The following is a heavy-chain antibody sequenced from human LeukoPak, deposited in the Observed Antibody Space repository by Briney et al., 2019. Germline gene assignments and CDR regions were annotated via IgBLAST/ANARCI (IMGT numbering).Heavy chain of an antibody. CDR1: GFTFSSYW. CDR2: IKQDGSEK. V-gene: IGHV3-7*01. CDR3: ARLSGLDYFDY. Sequence: GGSLRLSCAASGFTFSSYWMSWVRQAPGKGLEWVANIKQDGSEKYYVDSVKGRFTISRDNAMNSLYLQMNSLRAEDTAVYYCARLSGLDYFDYWGQGTLVTVS. J-gene: IGHJ4*02. D-gene: IGHD6-19*01.